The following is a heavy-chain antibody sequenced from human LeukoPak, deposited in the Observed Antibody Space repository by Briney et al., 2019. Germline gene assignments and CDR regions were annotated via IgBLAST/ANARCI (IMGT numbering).Heavy chain of an antibody. CDR2: ISGSGGST. Sequence: GGSLRLSCAASGFTFSSYAMSWVRQALGKGLEWVSAISGSGGSTYYADSVKGRFTISRDNSKNTLYLQMNSLRAEDTAVYYCAKRGDYDFWSGYYAPFDYWGQGTLVTVSS. V-gene: IGHV3-23*01. D-gene: IGHD3-3*01. CDR1: GFTFSSYA. J-gene: IGHJ4*02. CDR3: AKRGDYDFWSGYYAPFDY.